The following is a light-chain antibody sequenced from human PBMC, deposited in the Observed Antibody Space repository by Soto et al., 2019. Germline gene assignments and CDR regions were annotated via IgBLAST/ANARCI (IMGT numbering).Light chain of an antibody. Sequence: EIVMTQSPATLSVSPGERVTLSCRARQSVSSNLAWYQQKPGQAPRLLIYGASSRATGIPDRFSGSGSGTDFTLTISRLEPEDFAVYYCQQYGSSPTYTFGQGTKLEIK. CDR1: QSVSSN. CDR2: GAS. V-gene: IGKV3-20*01. CDR3: QQYGSSPTYT. J-gene: IGKJ2*01.